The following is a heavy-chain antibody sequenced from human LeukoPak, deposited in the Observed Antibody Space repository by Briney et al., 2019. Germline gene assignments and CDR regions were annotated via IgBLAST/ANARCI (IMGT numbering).Heavy chain of an antibody. CDR3: AKDRAGVVVPAAWDLDY. V-gene: IGHV3-11*05. CDR1: GFTFSDYY. Sequence: PGGSLRLSCAASGFTFSDYYMSWIRQDPGKGLEWVSYISSSYTNYADSVKGRFTISRDNAKNSLYLQMNSLTAEDTAVYYCAKDRAGVVVPAAWDLDYWGQGTLVTVSS. D-gene: IGHD2-2*01. CDR2: ISSSYT. J-gene: IGHJ4*02.